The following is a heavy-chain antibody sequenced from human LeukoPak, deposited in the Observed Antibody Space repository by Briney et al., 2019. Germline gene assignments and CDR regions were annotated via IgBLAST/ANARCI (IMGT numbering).Heavy chain of an antibody. V-gene: IGHV3-48*04. CDR2: VSISSGTI. J-gene: IGHJ4*02. D-gene: IGHD3-22*01. CDR3: ARDFGASYDSSDFES. CDR1: GFTFSGHN. Sequence: GGSLRLPCAASGFTFSGHNMNWVRQAPGKGLEWISFVSISSGTIYYADSVNGRFRISRDNAKSSLDLEMNSLRAEDTAVYYCARDFGASYDSSDFESWGQGTLVTVSS.